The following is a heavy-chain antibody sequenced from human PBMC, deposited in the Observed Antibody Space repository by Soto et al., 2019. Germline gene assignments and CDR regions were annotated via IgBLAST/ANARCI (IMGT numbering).Heavy chain of an antibody. CDR1: GDSFTRYW. CDR2: IDPSDSYT. Sequence: PGESQKSSCKGSGDSFTRYWINWVRQMPGKGLEWMGRIDPSDSYTNYSPSLQGHVTISADKSISTAYLQWSSLKASDTAMYYCARPRSGSYYYYGMDVWGQGTTVTVSS. D-gene: IGHD1-26*01. CDR3: ARPRSGSYYYYGMDV. J-gene: IGHJ6*02. V-gene: IGHV5-10-1*01.